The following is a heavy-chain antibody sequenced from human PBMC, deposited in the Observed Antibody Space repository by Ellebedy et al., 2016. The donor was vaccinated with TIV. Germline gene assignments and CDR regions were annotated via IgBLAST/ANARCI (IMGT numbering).Heavy chain of an antibody. Sequence: GESLKISXAASGFTFSSYAMSWVRQAPGKGLEWVSAISGSGGSTYYADSVKGRFTISRDNSKNTLYLQMNSLRAEDTAVYYCAKAVGDDSSGYGYYFDYWGQGTLVTVSS. CDR1: GFTFSSYA. D-gene: IGHD3-22*01. V-gene: IGHV3-23*01. CDR3: AKAVGDDSSGYGYYFDY. J-gene: IGHJ4*02. CDR2: ISGSGGST.